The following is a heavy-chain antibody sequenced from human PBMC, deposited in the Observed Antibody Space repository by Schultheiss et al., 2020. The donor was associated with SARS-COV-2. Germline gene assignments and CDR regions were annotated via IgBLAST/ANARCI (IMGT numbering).Heavy chain of an antibody. CDR3: ARETEDTAMVGIFDY. J-gene: IGHJ4*02. V-gene: IGHV3-48*03. CDR1: GFTFSSYE. Sequence: GESLKISCAASGFTFSSYEMNWVRQAPGKGLEWVSYISSSGSTIYYADSVKGRFTISRDNAKNSLYLQMNSLRAEDTAVYYCARETEDTAMVGIFDYWGQGTLVTVSS. CDR2: ISSSGSTI. D-gene: IGHD5-18*01.